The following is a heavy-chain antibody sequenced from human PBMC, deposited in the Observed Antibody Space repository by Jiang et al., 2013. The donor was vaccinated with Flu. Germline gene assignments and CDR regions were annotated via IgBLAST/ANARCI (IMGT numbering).Heavy chain of an antibody. D-gene: IGHD3-10*01. CDR2: ISYDGRDE. Sequence: VQLVESGGGVVHSGRSLRLSCAASGFAFSTYAMRWVRQAPGRGLEWVAVISYDGRDEFYAVSVKGRFTMSRDNSKNTLYLHMNSLTTEDTAVYYCARDGEQYFFGAGSYPQDWGQGTLVSVSS. V-gene: IGHV3-30*01. J-gene: IGHJ4*02. CDR3: ARDGEQYFFGAGSYPQD. CDR1: GFAFSTYA.